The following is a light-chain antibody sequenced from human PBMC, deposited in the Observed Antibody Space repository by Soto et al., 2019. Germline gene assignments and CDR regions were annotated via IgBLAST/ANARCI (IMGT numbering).Light chain of an antibody. J-gene: IGKJ4*01. Sequence: EIVMTQSPATLSVSPGERATLSCRASQSVSSNLAWYQQKPGQAPRLLIYGASTRATGIPARFSGSGSGTEFTLTTSSLPSEDFAVYYCQQYNNWPLTFGGGTKVEIK. V-gene: IGKV3-15*01. CDR1: QSVSSN. CDR3: QQYNNWPLT. CDR2: GAS.